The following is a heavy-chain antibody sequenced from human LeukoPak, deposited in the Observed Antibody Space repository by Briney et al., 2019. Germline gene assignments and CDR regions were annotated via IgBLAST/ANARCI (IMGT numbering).Heavy chain of an antibody. CDR1: GFTFSSYA. Sequence: AGGSLRLSCAASGFTFSSYAMSWVRQAPGKGLEWVSAISGSGGSTYYADSVKGRFTISRDNSKNTLYLQMNSLRAEDTAVYYCAKDSSSWYFLRAAYNWFDPWGQGTLVTVSS. J-gene: IGHJ5*02. D-gene: IGHD6-13*01. CDR3: AKDSSSWYFLRAAYNWFDP. CDR2: ISGSGGST. V-gene: IGHV3-23*01.